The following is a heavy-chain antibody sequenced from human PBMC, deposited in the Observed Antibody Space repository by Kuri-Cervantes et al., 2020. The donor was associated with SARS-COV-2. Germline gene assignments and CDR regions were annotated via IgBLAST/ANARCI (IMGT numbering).Heavy chain of an antibody. CDR1: GFTFSSYA. CDR3: AKGDYKALDY. J-gene: IGHJ4*02. V-gene: IGHV3-23*01. Sequence: GESLKISCAASGFTFSSYAMSWVRQAPGKGLEWVSAISGSGGSTYYADSVKGRFTISRDNSKNTLYLQMNSLRAEDTAVYYYAKGDYKALDYWGQGTLVTVSS. D-gene: IGHD4-11*01. CDR2: ISGSGGST.